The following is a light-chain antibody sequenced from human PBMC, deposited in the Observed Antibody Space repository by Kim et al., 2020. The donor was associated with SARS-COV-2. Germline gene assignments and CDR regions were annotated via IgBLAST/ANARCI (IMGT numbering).Light chain of an antibody. V-gene: IGLV1-40*01. Sequence: VTISGTRSSSNIGAGYDVHWYQRLPGTAPKLRIYGNSNRPSGVPDRFSGSKSGTSAALAITGLQAEDEADYYCQSYDSSLSGSYVFGTGTKVTVL. J-gene: IGLJ1*01. CDR3: QSYDSSLSGSYV. CDR2: GNS. CDR1: SSNIGAGYD.